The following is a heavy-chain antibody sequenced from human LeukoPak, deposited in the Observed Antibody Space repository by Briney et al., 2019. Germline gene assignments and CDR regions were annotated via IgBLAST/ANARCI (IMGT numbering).Heavy chain of an antibody. Sequence: GESLRISCKGSGYSFTSYWITWVRQMPGKGLEWMGRPSDSYTNYSPSFQGYVTISADKSISTAYLQWSSLKASDTAMYYCARRIVGATFDAFDIWGQGTLVTVSS. CDR1: GYSFTSYW. D-gene: IGHD1-26*01. CDR2: PSDSYT. J-gene: IGHJ3*02. V-gene: IGHV5-10-1*01. CDR3: ARRIVGATFDAFDI.